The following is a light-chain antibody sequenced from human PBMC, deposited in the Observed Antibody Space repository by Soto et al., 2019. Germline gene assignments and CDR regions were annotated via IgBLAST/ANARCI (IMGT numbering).Light chain of an antibody. CDR1: QSVNSN. J-gene: IGKJ4*01. CDR2: GAS. V-gene: IGKV3-15*01. CDR3: QQYNSWPLT. Sequence: ELVLTQSPATLSVSPGERATLSCRASQSVNSNLAWYQQKPGQAPRLLIYGASTRATDIPARFSGSGSGTEFTLTVSSLQSEDFAVYSCQQYNSWPLTFGGGTKVDIK.